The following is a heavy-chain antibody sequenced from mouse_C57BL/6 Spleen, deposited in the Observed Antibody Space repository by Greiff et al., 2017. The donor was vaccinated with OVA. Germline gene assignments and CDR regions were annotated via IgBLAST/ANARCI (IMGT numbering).Heavy chain of an antibody. CDR1: GFTFTDYY. CDR2: IRNKANGYTT. J-gene: IGHJ2*01. Sequence: EVKLVESGGGLVQPGGSLSLSCAASGFTFTDYYMSWVRQPPGKALEWLGFIRNKANGYTTEYSASVKGRFTISRDNSQSILYLQMNALRAEDSATYYCARYITTPLYYFDYWGQGTTLTVSS. CDR3: ARYITTPLYYFDY. V-gene: IGHV7-3*01. D-gene: IGHD2-1*01.